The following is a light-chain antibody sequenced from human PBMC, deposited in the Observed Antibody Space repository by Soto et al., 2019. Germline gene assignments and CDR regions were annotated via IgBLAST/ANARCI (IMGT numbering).Light chain of an antibody. Sequence: DIQMTQSPSSLSASVGDRVTITCRASQSISSYLNCYQHKPGKAPKLLIYAASSMQSGVPSRFSGSKSGTDFTLTISSLKPEDFATDYCQQSYSTLITFGQGTRLEIK. J-gene: IGKJ5*01. CDR3: QQSYSTLIT. CDR2: AAS. CDR1: QSISSY. V-gene: IGKV1-39*01.